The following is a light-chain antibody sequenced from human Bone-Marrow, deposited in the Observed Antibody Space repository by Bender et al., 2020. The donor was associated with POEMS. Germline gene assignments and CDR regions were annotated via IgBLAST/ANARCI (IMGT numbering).Light chain of an antibody. CDR2: SNY. Sequence: QSVLTQPPSASGTPGQRVTISCSGSSSNIGSNSVYWYQQLPGTAPNLLMYSNYQRPSGVPDRFSGSKSGTSASLAISDIQSEDEGDYYCSSWDDSLSGWVFGGGIKLTV. CDR3: SSWDDSLSGWV. J-gene: IGLJ3*02. CDR1: SSNIGSNS. V-gene: IGLV1-44*01.